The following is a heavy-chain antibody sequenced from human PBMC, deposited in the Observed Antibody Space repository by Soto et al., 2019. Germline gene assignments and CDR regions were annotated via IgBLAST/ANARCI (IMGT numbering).Heavy chain of an antibody. CDR3: TKEKSVMNSGYDAFDL. V-gene: IGHV3-48*03. D-gene: IGHD5-12*01. CDR2: IKSGGSFT. Sequence: ESGGGLIDPGGSLRLSCAASGFSFSAFEMNWVRQAPGKGPEWVAHIKSGGSFTLYAASVKGRFTISRDDADNSLYLQMNRLRAEDTALYYCTKEKSVMNSGYDAFDLWGRGTMVTVSS. J-gene: IGHJ3*01. CDR1: GFSFSAFE.